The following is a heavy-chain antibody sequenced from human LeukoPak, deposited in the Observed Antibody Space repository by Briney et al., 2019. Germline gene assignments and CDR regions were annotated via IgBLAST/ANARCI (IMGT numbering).Heavy chain of an antibody. J-gene: IGHJ4*02. Sequence: ASVKVSCKASGYTFTSYGISWVRQAPGQGLEWMGWISAYNGNTNYAQKLQGRVTMTTDTSTSTAYMELRSLRSDDTAVYYCARDAPQVLWFGEFPDYWGQGTRVSLSS. CDR3: ARDAPQVLWFGEFPDY. CDR2: ISAYNGNT. CDR1: GYTFTSYG. D-gene: IGHD3-10*01. V-gene: IGHV1-18*01.